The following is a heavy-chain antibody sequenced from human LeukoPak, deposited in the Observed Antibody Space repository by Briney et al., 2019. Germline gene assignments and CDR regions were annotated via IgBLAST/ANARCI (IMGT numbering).Heavy chain of an antibody. J-gene: IGHJ4*02. CDR1: GYTFTDYY. V-gene: IGHV1-2*02. Sequence: ASVKVSCKASGYTFTDYYMHWVRQAPGQGLEWMGWINPNSGDTKYAQKFQGRVTMTRDTSISTAYMELSRLISDDTAVFYCARGGYHSGGYWGQGTLATISS. D-gene: IGHD5-12*01. CDR2: INPNSGDT. CDR3: ARGGYHSGGY.